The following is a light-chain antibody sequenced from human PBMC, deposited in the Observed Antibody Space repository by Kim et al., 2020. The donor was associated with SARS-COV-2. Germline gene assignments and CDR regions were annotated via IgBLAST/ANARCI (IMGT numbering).Light chain of an antibody. Sequence: LGQTVRITCQGDGLSTYYASWYQQKPGQAPILVIYGKNNRPSGIPDRFSASTSGNTGSLTITGAQAEDEADYYCNSRDSSGNHLVFGGGTKLTVL. CDR3: NSRDSSGNHLV. J-gene: IGLJ3*02. CDR1: GLSTYY. V-gene: IGLV3-19*01. CDR2: GKN.